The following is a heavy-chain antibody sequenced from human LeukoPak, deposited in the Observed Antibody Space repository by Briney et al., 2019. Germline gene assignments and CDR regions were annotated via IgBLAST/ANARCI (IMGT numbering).Heavy chain of an antibody. CDR1: GYTFTSYR. J-gene: IGHJ5*02. Sequence: GESLKISCEGSGYTFTSYRIGWVRQVPGKGLEWMGRIDPSDSHTNYSPSFQGHVTISADKSISTAYLQWSSLKASDTAMYYCARHLFHYCSSTSCYDNWFDPWGQGTLVTVSS. V-gene: IGHV5-10-1*01. D-gene: IGHD2-2*01. CDR2: IDPSDSHT. CDR3: ARHLFHYCSSTSCYDNWFDP.